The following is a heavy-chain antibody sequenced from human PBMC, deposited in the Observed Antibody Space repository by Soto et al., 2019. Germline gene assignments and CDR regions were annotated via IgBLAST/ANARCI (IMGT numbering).Heavy chain of an antibody. J-gene: IGHJ6*02. CDR3: VRNCRYYGGDYYYGMDA. Sequence: ITLKESGPTLVKPTQTLTLTCTFSGFSLNTGGVGVGWVRQPRGKAMEWLALIYWDDDERYRPSLRSRLNITKDTINNEVVLTMTNMDPEDTATYYCVRNCRYYGGDYYYGMDAWGQGTTVTGSS. CDR1: GFSLNTGGVG. D-gene: IGHD3-10*01. V-gene: IGHV2-5*02. CDR2: IYWDDDE.